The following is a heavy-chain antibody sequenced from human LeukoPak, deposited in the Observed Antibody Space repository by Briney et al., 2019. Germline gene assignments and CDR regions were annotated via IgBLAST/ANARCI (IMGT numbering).Heavy chain of an antibody. D-gene: IGHD2-8*01. CDR3: STDPRLLMY. CDR2: ISWNSGTI. CDR1: GFTFDDYA. Sequence: GGSLRLSCAASGFTFDDYAMHWVRQAPGKGLEWVSGISWNSGTIGYADSVKGRFTISRDNAKNSLYLQMNSLRPEDTALYYCSTDPRLLMYWGHGTLVTVSS. J-gene: IGHJ4*01. V-gene: IGHV3-9*01.